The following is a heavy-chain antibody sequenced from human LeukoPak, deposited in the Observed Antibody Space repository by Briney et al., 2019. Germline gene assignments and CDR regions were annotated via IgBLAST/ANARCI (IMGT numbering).Heavy chain of an antibody. Sequence: ASVKVSCKASGYTFTSYYMHWVRQAPGQGLEWMGIINPSGGSTSYAQKFQGRVTMTRDTSTSTVYMELSSLRSEDTAVYYCAKDLVPAAKVPYFDYWGQGTLVTVSS. CDR1: GYTFTSYY. J-gene: IGHJ4*02. CDR3: AKDLVPAAKVPYFDY. D-gene: IGHD2-2*01. CDR2: INPSGGST. V-gene: IGHV1-46*01.